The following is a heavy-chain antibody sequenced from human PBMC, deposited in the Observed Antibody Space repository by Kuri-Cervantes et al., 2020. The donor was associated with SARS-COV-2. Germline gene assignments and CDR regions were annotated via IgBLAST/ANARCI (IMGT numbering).Heavy chain of an antibody. V-gene: IGHV4-59*01. CDR2: VHHTGTT. J-gene: IGHJ2*01. D-gene: IGHD6-19*01. Sequence: GSLRLSCTVSGGSINPYYWNWLRLTPGKALERIGYVHHTGTTNYSPSLKSRLTISLDTSKSQFSLKLTSVAAADTALYYCARGEYSSGWVYWYLDLWGRGTLVTVSS. CDR3: ARGEYSSGWVYWYLDL. CDR1: GGSINPYY.